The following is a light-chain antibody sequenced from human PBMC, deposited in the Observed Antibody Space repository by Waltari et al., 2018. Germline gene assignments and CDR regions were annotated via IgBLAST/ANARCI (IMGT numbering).Light chain of an antibody. CDR3: SSYTSSSTWV. CDR2: DVS. V-gene: IGLV2-14*01. J-gene: IGLJ2*01. CDR1: IRAVGGSNY. Sequence: QSALTQPAPVSGSPGQSLTIPCTGPIRAVGGSNYVSWSQQHPGKAPKLMIYDVSKRPSGVSNRFSGSKSGNTASLNISGLQAEDEADYYCSSYTSSSTWVFGGGTKLTVL.